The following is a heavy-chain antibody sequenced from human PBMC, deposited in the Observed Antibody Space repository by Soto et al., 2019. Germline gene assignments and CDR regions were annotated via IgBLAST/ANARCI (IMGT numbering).Heavy chain of an antibody. CDR2: IYYSEST. CDR1: GGSISSGCYY. D-gene: IGHD3-9*01. V-gene: IGHV4-31*03. Sequence: PSETLSLTCTVSGGSISSGCYYWSWTRQHPGKGLEWIGYIYYSESTYSNPSLKSRVTMPVDTSKKQFSLKLSAVTAAATAVYYCARASYDVLRNNGFDTWGQGTLVTV. J-gene: IGHJ5*02. CDR3: ARASYDVLRNNGFDT.